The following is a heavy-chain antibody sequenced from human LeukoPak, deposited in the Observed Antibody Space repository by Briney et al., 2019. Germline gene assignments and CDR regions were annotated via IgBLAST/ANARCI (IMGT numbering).Heavy chain of an antibody. CDR1: GFTFSSYG. D-gene: IGHD3-22*01. Sequence: GGSLRLSCAASGFTFSSYGMHWVRQAPGKGPEWVAVISYDGSNKYYADSVKGRFTISRDNSKNTLYLQMNSLRAEDTAVYYCAKVDSSEGFDYWGQGTLVTVSS. J-gene: IGHJ4*02. CDR3: AKVDSSEGFDY. CDR2: ISYDGSNK. V-gene: IGHV3-30*18.